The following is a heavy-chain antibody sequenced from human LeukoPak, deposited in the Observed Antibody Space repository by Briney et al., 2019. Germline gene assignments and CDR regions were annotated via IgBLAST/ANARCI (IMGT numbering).Heavy chain of an antibody. CDR1: GYTFTSYD. V-gene: IGHV1-8*03. J-gene: IGHJ3*02. CDR3: ARGPEAYCSGGSCYSCGDDAFDI. Sequence: ASVKVSCKASGYTFTSYDINWVRQATGQGLEWMGWMNPNSGNTGYAQKFQGRVTITRNTSISTAYMELSSLRSEDTAVYYCARGPEAYCSGGSCYSCGDDAFDIWGQGTMVTVSS. D-gene: IGHD2-15*01. CDR2: MNPNSGNT.